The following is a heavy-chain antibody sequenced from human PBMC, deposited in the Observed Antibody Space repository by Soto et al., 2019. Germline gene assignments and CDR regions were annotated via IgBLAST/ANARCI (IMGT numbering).Heavy chain of an antibody. CDR2: INHSGST. Sequence: QVQLQQWGAGLLKPSETLSLTCAVYGGSFSDFYWTWIRQPPGKGLEWIGEINHSGSTNYNPSLKSRVAISVDTSKNQFSLNLTSVTAADTAVYDCGPRVAVAYPRGYWGQGTLVTVSS. V-gene: IGHV4-34*01. D-gene: IGHD6-19*01. CDR3: GPRVAVAYPRGY. CDR1: GGSFSDFY. J-gene: IGHJ4*02.